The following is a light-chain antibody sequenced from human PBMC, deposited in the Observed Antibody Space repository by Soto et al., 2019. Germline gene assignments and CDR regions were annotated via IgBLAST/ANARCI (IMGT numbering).Light chain of an antibody. CDR1: QSIVRV. CDR2: DAS. V-gene: IGKV1-5*01. J-gene: IGKJ3*01. CDR3: QQYHNYRT. Sequence: DIHMTHSPSTLSASIGDRVSISCRAIQSIVRVLGWYQQKPGKAPNLLIYDASNLESGVPSRFSGSGSGTEFTLTISSLKPDDFATYYRQQYHNYRTFAPGTKVDIK.